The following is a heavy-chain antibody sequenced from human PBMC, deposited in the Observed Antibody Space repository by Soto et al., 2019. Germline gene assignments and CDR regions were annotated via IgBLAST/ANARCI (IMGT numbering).Heavy chain of an antibody. CDR2: IYHSGST. J-gene: IGHJ5*02. V-gene: IGHV4-30-2*01. D-gene: IGHD4-17*01. CDR3: ARFYGDYSKWLDP. Sequence: SETLSLTCAVSGGSISSGGYSWSWIRQPPGKGLEWIGYIYHSGSTYYNPSLKSRVTISVDRSKNQFSLKLSSVTAADTAVYYCARFYGDYSKWLDPWGQGTLVTVS. CDR1: GGSISSGGYS.